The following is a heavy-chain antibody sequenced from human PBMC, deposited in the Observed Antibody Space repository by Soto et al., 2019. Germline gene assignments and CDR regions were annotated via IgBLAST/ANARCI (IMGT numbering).Heavy chain of an antibody. V-gene: IGHV4-39*01. Sequence: SETLSLTCNFSSGSISTSRSYLAWIRQPPGKGLEWLANIFYSGSTYYNPSLASRVTVSVDTSKNEFSLKLRSVTAADTAVYYCARQPTTGDTDLWFDPWGQGTLVTVSS. CDR3: ARQPTTGDTDLWFDP. CDR1: SGSISTSRSY. CDR2: IFYSGST. J-gene: IGHJ5*02. D-gene: IGHD2-21*01.